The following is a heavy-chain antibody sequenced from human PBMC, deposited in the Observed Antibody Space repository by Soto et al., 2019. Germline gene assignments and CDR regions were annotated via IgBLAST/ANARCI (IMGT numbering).Heavy chain of an antibody. J-gene: IGHJ3*02. CDR3: AIEGPVDGLDS. V-gene: IGHV3-48*03. CDR1: GFTFSSFE. Sequence: EGPLVESGGGLVQPGGSLRLSCAASGFTFSSFEMNWVRPAPGKGLECVSYISSSGSTRYYADSVKGRFTISRDNAKNSLFLQMNSLRAEDTAVYYCAIEGPVDGLDSWGQWTMVTVSS. CDR2: ISSSGSTR.